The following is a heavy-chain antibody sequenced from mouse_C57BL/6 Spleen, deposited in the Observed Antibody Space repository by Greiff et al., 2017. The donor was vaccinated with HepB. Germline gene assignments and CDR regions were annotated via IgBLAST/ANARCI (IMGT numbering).Heavy chain of an antibody. Sequence: EVHLQQSGPELVKPGASVKIPCKASGYTFTDYNMDWVKQSHGKSLEWIGDINPNNGGTIYNQKFKGKATLTVDKSSSTAYMELRSLTSEDTAVYYCARRGTAQATAWFAYWGQGTLVTVSA. CDR3: ARRGTAQATAWFAY. D-gene: IGHD3-2*02. V-gene: IGHV1-18*01. J-gene: IGHJ3*01. CDR1: GYTFTDYN. CDR2: INPNNGGT.